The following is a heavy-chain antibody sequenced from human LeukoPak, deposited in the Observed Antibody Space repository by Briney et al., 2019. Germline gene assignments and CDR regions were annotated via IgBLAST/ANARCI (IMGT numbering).Heavy chain of an antibody. CDR1: GFTVSSNY. J-gene: IGHJ6*02. CDR3: ARFLGRITISGVVPYGMDV. D-gene: IGHD3-3*01. V-gene: IGHV3-53*04. Sequence: GGSLKLSCAASGFTVSSNYMTWVRQAPGKGLEWVSLIYSAGGTYYTDSVKGRFTFSRHSSKNTLYLQMNSLRGEDTAVYYCARFLGRITISGVVPYGMDVWGQGTTVTVSS. CDR2: IYSAGGT.